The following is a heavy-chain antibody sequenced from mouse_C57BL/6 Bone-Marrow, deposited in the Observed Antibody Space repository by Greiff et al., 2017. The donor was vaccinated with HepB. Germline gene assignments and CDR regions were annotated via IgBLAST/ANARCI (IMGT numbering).Heavy chain of an antibody. J-gene: IGHJ1*03. Sequence: QAQLQQPGTELVKPGASVKLSCKASGYTFTSYWMHWVKQRPGQGLEWIGMIHPNSGSTNYNEKFKSKATLTVDKSSSTAYMQLSSLTSEDSAVYYCAREGAASGYYYGSSYWYFDVWGTGTTVTVSS. CDR1: GYTFTSYW. CDR2: IHPNSGST. D-gene: IGHD1-1*01. V-gene: IGHV1-64*01. CDR3: AREGAASGYYYGSSYWYFDV.